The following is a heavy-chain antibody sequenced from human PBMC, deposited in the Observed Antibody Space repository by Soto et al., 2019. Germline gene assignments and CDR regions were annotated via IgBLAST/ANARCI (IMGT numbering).Heavy chain of an antibody. CDR1: GGTFSSYA. J-gene: IGHJ6*02. D-gene: IGHD2-8*01. CDR2: IIPIFGTA. Sequence: QVQLVQSGAEVKKPGSSVKVSCKASGGTFSSYAISWVRQAPGQGLEWMGGIIPIFGTANYAQKFQGRVTITADESTSTAYMELTSLRSVDTAVYYCARSGYCTNGVCYYYYGMDVWGQGTTVTVSS. CDR3: ARSGYCTNGVCYYYYGMDV. V-gene: IGHV1-69*01.